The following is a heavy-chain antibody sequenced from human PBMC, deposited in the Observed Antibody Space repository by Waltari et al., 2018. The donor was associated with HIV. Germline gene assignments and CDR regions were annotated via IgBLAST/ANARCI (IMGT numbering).Heavy chain of an antibody. J-gene: IGHJ4*02. CDR2: ISYSGST. CDR1: GGSISSYSNC. V-gene: IGHV4-39*01. CDR3: ARHVGSFYRSSSDLGFDY. Sequence: QLQLKESGPGLVKPSETLPLTCTVSGGSISSYSNCWGWIRQPPGKGLEWIGSISYSGSTYYNPSLKSRVTISVDTSKNQFSLKLSSVTAADTAVYYCARHVGSFYRSSSDLGFDYWGQGTLVTVSS. D-gene: IGHD6-6*01.